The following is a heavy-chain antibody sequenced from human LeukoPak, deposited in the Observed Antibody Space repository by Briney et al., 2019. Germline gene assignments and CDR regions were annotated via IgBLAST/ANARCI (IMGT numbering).Heavy chain of an antibody. CDR3: ANLGAHCSGGSCYSVDDY. Sequence: QPGGSPRLSCAASGFTFSSYAMSWVRQAPGKGLEWVSAISGSGGSTYYADSVKGRFTISRDNSKNTLYLQMNSLRAEDTAVYYCANLGAHCSGGSCYSVDDYWGQGTLVTVSS. CDR2: ISGSGGST. D-gene: IGHD2-15*01. CDR1: GFTFSSYA. J-gene: IGHJ4*02. V-gene: IGHV3-23*01.